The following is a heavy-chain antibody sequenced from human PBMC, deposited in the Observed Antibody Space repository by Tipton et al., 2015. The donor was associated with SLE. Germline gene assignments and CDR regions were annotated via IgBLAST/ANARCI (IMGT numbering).Heavy chain of an antibody. CDR3: AREIAYGAFDI. J-gene: IGHJ3*02. Sequence: TLSLTCTVSGGSISSYYWSWIRQPPGKGLEWIGYIYYSGSTNYNPSLKSRVTIPVDTSKNQFSLKLSSVTAADTAVYYCAREIAYGAFDIWGQGTMVTVSS. CDR1: GGSISSYY. V-gene: IGHV4-59*01. D-gene: IGHD2-21*01. CDR2: IYYSGST.